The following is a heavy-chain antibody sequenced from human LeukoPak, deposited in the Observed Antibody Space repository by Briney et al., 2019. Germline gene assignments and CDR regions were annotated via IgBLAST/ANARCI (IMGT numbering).Heavy chain of an antibody. D-gene: IGHD6-13*01. J-gene: IGHJ5*02. CDR3: AGGSSSSWYEVGWFDP. CDR2: ISAYNGNT. CDR1: GYTLTELS. Sequence: GASVKVSCKVSGYTLTELSMHWVRQAPGQGLEWMGWISAYNGNTNYAQKLQGRVTMTTDTSTSTAYMELRSLRSDDTAVYYCAGGSSSSWYEVGWFDPWGQGTLVTVSS. V-gene: IGHV1-18*01.